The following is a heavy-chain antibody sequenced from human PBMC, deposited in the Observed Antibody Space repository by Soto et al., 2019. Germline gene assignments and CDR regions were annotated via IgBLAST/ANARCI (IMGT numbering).Heavy chain of an antibody. CDR3: AHRQAQGIGLAGTFDS. D-gene: IGHD6-19*01. CDR2: IYWDDDK. V-gene: IGHV2-5*02. J-gene: IGHJ4*02. CDR1: GFSFSTTGVG. Sequence: QITLKESGSTLVKPTQTLTLTCTFSGFSFSTTGVGVGWIRQPPGKALEWLALIYWDDDKRYSPSLKSRLTITKDTSKNQVVLTMTNMDPVDTATYYCAHRQAQGIGLAGTFDSWGQGTLVTVSS.